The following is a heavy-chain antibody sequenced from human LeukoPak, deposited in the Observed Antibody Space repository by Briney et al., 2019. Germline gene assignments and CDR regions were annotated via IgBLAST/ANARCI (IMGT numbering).Heavy chain of an antibody. Sequence: SETLSLTCTVSGGAISSYYWSWIRQPAGTALEWIGRIYTSGTITYNPSLKSRVTMSVDTSKNQFSLKLTSVNAADTAVYYCARTTEGGYTYGYFYYYCMDVWGKGTTVTISS. CDR3: ARTTEGGYTYGYFYYYCMDV. CDR1: GGAISSYY. CDR2: IYTSGTI. J-gene: IGHJ6*03. D-gene: IGHD5-18*01. V-gene: IGHV4-4*07.